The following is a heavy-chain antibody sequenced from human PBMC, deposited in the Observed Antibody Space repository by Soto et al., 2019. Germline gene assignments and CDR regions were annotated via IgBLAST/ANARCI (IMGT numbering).Heavy chain of an antibody. D-gene: IGHD3-22*01. CDR1: GFIFSDYA. CDR2: ISGSGGST. Sequence: EVQLLESGGGLVQPGGSLRLSCAASGFIFSDYAMSWFRHAPGNGLEWVSTISGSGGSTYYADSVKGRFTISSDNAKNTLSLQMNSLRAEDTAVCYCAKDRWPLIVGLGWFDPWGQGTLVTVSS. CDR3: AKDRWPLIVGLGWFDP. V-gene: IGHV3-23*01. J-gene: IGHJ5*02.